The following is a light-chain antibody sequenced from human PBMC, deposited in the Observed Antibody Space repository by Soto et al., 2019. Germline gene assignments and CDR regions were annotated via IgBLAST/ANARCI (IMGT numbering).Light chain of an antibody. CDR3: QQYGRDHRT. J-gene: IGKJ1*01. CDR1: QSVSRY. Sequence: DIRLTQSPSSLSASSGDRVTITCRASQSVSRYLNWYQQKSRKDPKLLIYAASTLHTGVQSRFSGRGSGTEFTLTISSLEPEDFAVYSCQQYGRDHRTFGQGTKVDIK. CDR2: AAS. V-gene: IGKV1-39*01.